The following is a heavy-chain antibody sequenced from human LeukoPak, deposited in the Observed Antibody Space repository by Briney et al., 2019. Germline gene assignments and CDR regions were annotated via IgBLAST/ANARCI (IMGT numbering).Heavy chain of an antibody. Sequence: PGGSLRLSWVPAGFTFGTYCMDWVRQAPGKWLGWVAYISRSGDTIYLADSVKGRFTISRDNAKNSLYLQMSSLRAEDTAVYYCARAYASDYWGQGTLVTVSS. D-gene: IGHD3-10*01. CDR3: ARAYASDY. V-gene: IGHV3-48*04. J-gene: IGHJ4*02. CDR2: ISRSGDTI. CDR1: GFTFGTYC.